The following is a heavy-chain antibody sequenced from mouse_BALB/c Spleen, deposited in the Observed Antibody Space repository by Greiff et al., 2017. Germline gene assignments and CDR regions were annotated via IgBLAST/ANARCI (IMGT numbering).Heavy chain of an antibody. Sequence: QVQLQQSGAELARPGASVKMSCKASGYTFTSYTMHWVKQRPGLGLEWIGYINPSSGYTNYNQKFKDKATLTADKSSSTAYMQLSSLTSEDSAVYYCARSRYALSYWYFDVWGAGTTVTVSS. J-gene: IGHJ1*01. D-gene: IGHD2-14*01. CDR1: GYTFTSYT. V-gene: IGHV1-4*01. CDR2: INPSSGYT. CDR3: ARSRYALSYWYFDV.